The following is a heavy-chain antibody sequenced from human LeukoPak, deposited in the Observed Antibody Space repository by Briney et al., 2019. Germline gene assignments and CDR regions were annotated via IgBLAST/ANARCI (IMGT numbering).Heavy chain of an antibody. D-gene: IGHD6-13*01. CDR3: ATTLNIATPGHL. J-gene: IGHJ4*02. CDR1: GFTFSDYY. Sequence: GGSLRLSCAASGFTFSDYYMSWVRQAPGKGLEWVSVIYSGGSTYYADSVKGRFTISRDNSKNTLYLQMSSLRAEDTGVYYCATTLNIATPGHLWGQGALVTVSS. CDR2: IYSGGST. V-gene: IGHV3-53*01.